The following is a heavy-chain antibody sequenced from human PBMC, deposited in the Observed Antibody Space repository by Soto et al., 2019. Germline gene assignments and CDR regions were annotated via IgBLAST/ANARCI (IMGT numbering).Heavy chain of an antibody. CDR2: IDPSDSYT. Sequence: PGESLKISCKGSGYSFTSYWISWVRQMPGKGLGWMGRIDPSDSYTNYSPSFQGHVTISADKSISTAYLQWSSLKASDTAMYYCARTWGRDGYNYAYYYGMDVWGQGTTVTVSS. V-gene: IGHV5-10-1*01. CDR1: GYSFTSYW. J-gene: IGHJ6*02. D-gene: IGHD5-12*01. CDR3: ARTWGRDGYNYAYYYGMDV.